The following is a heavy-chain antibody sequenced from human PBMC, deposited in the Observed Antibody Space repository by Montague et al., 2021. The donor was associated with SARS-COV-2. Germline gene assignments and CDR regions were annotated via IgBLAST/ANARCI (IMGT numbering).Heavy chain of an antibody. CDR2: ISTSGYTT. Sequence: SLRLSCAASGFTFSNYDMNWVRQAPGKGPEWVSYISTSGYTTSYAGSVKGRFTISRDNGKNSLYLQMNSLRVEDTAVYYCTRDYRSIVGDGLDIWGQGTKVTVSS. V-gene: IGHV3-48*03. D-gene: IGHD3-16*02. J-gene: IGHJ6*02. CDR3: TRDYRSIVGDGLDI. CDR1: GFTFSNYD.